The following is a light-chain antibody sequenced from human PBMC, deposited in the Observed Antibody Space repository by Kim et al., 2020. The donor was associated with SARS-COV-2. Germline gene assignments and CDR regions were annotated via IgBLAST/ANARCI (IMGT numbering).Light chain of an antibody. V-gene: IGLV3-19*01. J-gene: IGLJ1*01. CDR3: NSRDSSGNHHV. Sequence: SELTQDPAVSVALGQTVRITCQGDSLRSYYASWYQQKPGQAPVLVIYGKNNRPSGIPDRFSGSSSGNTASLTITGAQAEDEADYYCNSRDSSGNHHVFGTGTKVTVL. CDR1: SLRSYY. CDR2: GKN.